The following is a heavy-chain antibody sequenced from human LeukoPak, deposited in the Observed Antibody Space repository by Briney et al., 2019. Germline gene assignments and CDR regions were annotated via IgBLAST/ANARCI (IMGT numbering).Heavy chain of an antibody. D-gene: IGHD6-13*01. J-gene: IGHJ4*02. CDR3: ARRQSSSWQLDY. CDR1: GYSFTTYW. CDR2: IDPSDSYT. Sequence: PGESLKISCKVSGYSFTTYWITWVRQMPGKGLEWMGRIDPSDSYTNYSPSFQGHVTISTDKSISTAYLQWSSLKASDTAMYYCARRQSSSWQLDYWGQGTLVTVSS. V-gene: IGHV5-10-1*01.